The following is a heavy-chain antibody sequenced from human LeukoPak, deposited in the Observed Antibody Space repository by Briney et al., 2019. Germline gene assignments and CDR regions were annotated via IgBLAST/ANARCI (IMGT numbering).Heavy chain of an antibody. J-gene: IGHJ4*02. CDR2: ISSSSSYI. CDR1: GFTFSSYS. Sequence: GGSLRLSCSASGFTFSSYSMNWVRQAPGKGLEWVSSISSSSSYIYYADSVKGRFTISRDNAKNSLYLQMNSLRAEDTAVYYCARAWGNSGYDYNVNYWGQGTLVTVSS. CDR3: ARAWGNSGYDYNVNY. D-gene: IGHD5-12*01. V-gene: IGHV3-21*01.